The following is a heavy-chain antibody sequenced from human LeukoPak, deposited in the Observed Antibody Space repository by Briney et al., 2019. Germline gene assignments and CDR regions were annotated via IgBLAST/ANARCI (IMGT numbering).Heavy chain of an antibody. Sequence: SETLSLTCTVSGGSINGYYWSWIRQPPGKGLEWIGYIYYRGSTNYNPSLKSRVTISVDTSNNKFSPKLTSLTAADTAVYYCVRHLSAGRPAFDIWGQGTMVTVSS. CDR3: VRHLSAGRPAFDI. J-gene: IGHJ3*02. V-gene: IGHV4-59*08. D-gene: IGHD2-15*01. CDR1: GGSINGYY. CDR2: IYYRGST.